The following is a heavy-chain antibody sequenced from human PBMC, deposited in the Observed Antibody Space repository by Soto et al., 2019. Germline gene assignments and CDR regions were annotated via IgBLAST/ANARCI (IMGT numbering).Heavy chain of an antibody. Sequence: SETLSLTCAVYGGSFSGYYWSWIRQPPGKGLEWIGEINHSGSTNYSPSLKSRVTISVDTSKNQFSLKLSSVTAADTAVYYCARGGVLWFGESHWGQGTLVTVSS. CDR2: INHSGST. D-gene: IGHD3-10*01. CDR3: ARGGVLWFGESH. J-gene: IGHJ4*02. V-gene: IGHV4-34*01. CDR1: GGSFSGYY.